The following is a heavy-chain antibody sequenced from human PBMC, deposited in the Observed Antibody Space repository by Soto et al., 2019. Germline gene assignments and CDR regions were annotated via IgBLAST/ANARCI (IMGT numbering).Heavy chain of an antibody. CDR1: GGSISSGGYY. CDR3: ARGTYYDYIWGSYRYGPFDY. D-gene: IGHD3-16*02. Sequence: SETLSLTCTVSGGSISSGGYYWSWIRQHPGKGLEWIGYIYYSGSTYYNPSLKSRVTISVDTSKNQFSLKLSSVTAADTAVYYCARGTYYDYIWGSYRYGPFDYWGQGTLVTVSS. J-gene: IGHJ4*02. CDR2: IYYSGST. V-gene: IGHV4-31*03.